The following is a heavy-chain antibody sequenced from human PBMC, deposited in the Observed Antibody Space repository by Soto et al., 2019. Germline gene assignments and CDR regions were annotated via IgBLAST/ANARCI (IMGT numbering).Heavy chain of an antibody. CDR1: GKSVSSNSAA. J-gene: IGHJ4*01. D-gene: IGHD5-12*01. Sequence: PSQTLSLTCAISGKSVSSNSAALNCISQSQSRGLEWLGRTYYRSKWYNHYGVSVKSRITVNPDTSKNQFSLQLNSVTHEDTAVYYCARARDGYNFFLDYWGQGTLVTVSS. V-gene: IGHV6-1*01. CDR3: ARARDGYNFFLDY. CDR2: TYYRSKWYN.